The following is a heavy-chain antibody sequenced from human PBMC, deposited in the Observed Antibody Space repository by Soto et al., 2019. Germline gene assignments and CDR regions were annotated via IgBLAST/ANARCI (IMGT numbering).Heavy chain of an antibody. CDR3: ARSARYGSGNNRYYYYGMDV. D-gene: IGHD3-10*01. J-gene: IGHJ6*02. V-gene: IGHV3-23*01. CDR1: GFTFSSYA. Sequence: PGGSLRLSCAASGFTFSSYAMSWVRQAPGKGLEWVSAISGSGGSTYYADSVKGRFTISRDNSKNTLYLQMNSLRAEDTAVYYCARSARYGSGNNRYYYYGMDVWGQGTTVTVSS. CDR2: ISGSGGST.